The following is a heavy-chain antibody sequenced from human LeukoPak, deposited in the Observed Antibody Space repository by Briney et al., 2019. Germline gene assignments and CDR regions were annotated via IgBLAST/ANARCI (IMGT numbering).Heavy chain of an antibody. Sequence: GSLRLSCAASGFTVSSNYMTWVRQAPGKGLEWIGSAFYNGDTYYKSSLKSRVTISVDTSKNQFSLKLSSVTAADTAVYYCGRLRLALTPVTSDFDYWGQGTLVTVSS. V-gene: IGHV4-59*05. CDR2: AFYNGDT. D-gene: IGHD4-17*01. CDR1: GFTVSSNY. J-gene: IGHJ4*02. CDR3: GRLRLALTPVTSDFDY.